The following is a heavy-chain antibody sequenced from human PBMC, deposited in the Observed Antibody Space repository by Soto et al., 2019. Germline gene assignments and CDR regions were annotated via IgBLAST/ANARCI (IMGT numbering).Heavy chain of an antibody. J-gene: IGHJ3*02. Sequence: VGSLRLSCAASGFTVSSNYMSWVRQAPGKGLEWVSVIYSGGSTYYADSVKGRFTISRDNSKNTLYLQMNSLRAEDTAVYYCARVQRLRNDAFDIWGQGTMVTVSS. CDR3: ARVQRLRNDAFDI. CDR1: GFTVSSNY. D-gene: IGHD5-12*01. CDR2: IYSGGST. V-gene: IGHV3-66*01.